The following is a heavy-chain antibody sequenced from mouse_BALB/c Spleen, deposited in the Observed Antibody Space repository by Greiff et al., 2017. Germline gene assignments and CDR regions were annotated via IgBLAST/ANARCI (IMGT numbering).Heavy chain of an antibody. CDR1: GYTFTSYW. CDR3: TRSYCGYDSFDY. CDR2: IYPSDSYT. V-gene: IGHV1-69*02. Sequence: QVQLQQPGAELVRPGASVKLSCTASGYTFTSYWVNWVKQRPGQGLEWIGNIYPSDSYTNYNQKFKDKATLTVDTSSSPSYMQLSSPTSEDSAVYYCTRSYCGYDSFDYWGQGTSVTVSA. J-gene: IGHJ4*01. D-gene: IGHD1-2*01.